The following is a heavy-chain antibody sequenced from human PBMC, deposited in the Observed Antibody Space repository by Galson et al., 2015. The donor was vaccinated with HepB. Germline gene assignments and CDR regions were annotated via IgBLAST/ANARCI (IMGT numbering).Heavy chain of an antibody. CDR1: GYTFSTYS. CDR2: ISPYNRNI. D-gene: IGHD2-15*01. V-gene: IGHV1-18*01. J-gene: IGHJ5*02. CDR3: ARGALVVVVGATQNNWFDP. Sequence: SVKVSCKASGYTFSTYSITWVRQAPGQGLEWMGWISPYNRNINYAQTLQGRLTMTTDTSTSTAFMELRSLRSDDTAVYYCARGALVVVVGATQNNWFDPWGRGTLVTVSS.